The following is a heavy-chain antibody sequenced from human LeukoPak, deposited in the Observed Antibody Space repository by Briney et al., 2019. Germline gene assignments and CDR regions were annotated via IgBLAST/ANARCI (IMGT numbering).Heavy chain of an antibody. CDR3: ARGRKFWYDYYGMDV. CDR2: INHSGST. V-gene: IGHV4-34*01. J-gene: IGHJ6*02. Sequence: SETLSPTCAVYGGSFSGYYWSWIRQPPGKGLEWIGEINHSGSTNYNPSLKSRVTISVDTSKNQFSLKLSSVTAADTAVYYCARGRKFWYDYYGMDVWGQGTTVTVSS. CDR1: GGSFSGYY.